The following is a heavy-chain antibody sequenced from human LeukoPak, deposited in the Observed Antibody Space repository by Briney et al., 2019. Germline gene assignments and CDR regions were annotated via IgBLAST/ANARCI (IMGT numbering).Heavy chain of an antibody. Sequence: PSGTLSLTCTVSGGSISSYYWSWIRQPPGKGLEWIGYIYYSGSTSYNPSLKSRVTISVDTSKNQFSLKLSSVTAADTAEYYCARPLTGTTLIFDYWGQGTLVTVSS. J-gene: IGHJ4*02. V-gene: IGHV4-59*01. CDR1: GGSISSYY. CDR2: IYYSGST. D-gene: IGHD1-7*01. CDR3: ARPLTGTTLIFDY.